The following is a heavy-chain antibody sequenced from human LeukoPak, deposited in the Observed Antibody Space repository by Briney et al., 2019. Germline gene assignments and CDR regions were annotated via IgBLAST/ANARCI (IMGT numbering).Heavy chain of an antibody. CDR1: GGSISSYY. CDR3: ARGPPGGLGC. Sequence: PSETLSLTCTVSGGSISSYYWSWIRQPPGKGLEWIGEINHSGSTNYNPSLKSRVTISVDTSKNQFSLKLSSVTAADTAVYYCARGPPGGLGCWGQGTLVTVSS. CDR2: INHSGST. D-gene: IGHD3/OR15-3a*01. J-gene: IGHJ4*02. V-gene: IGHV4-34*01.